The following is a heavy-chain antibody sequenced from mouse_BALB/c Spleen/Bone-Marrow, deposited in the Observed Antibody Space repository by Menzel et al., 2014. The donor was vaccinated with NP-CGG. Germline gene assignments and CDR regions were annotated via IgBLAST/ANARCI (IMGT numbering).Heavy chain of an antibody. J-gene: IGHJ2*01. CDR1: GFTFSSYG. Sequence: EVKLQESGGGLVQPGGSPKLSCAASGFTFSSYGMSWVRQTPDKRLELVATINSNGGSTYYPDSVKGRFTISRDNAKNTLYLQMSSLKSEDTAMYYCARDYDYNYWGQGTTLTVSS. V-gene: IGHV5-6-3*01. CDR2: INSNGGST. D-gene: IGHD2-4*01. CDR3: ARDYDYNY.